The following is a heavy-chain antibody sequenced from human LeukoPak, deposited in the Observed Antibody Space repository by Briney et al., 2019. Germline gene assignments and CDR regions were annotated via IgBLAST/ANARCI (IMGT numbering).Heavy chain of an antibody. D-gene: IGHD3-16*02. CDR2: IYPGDSDT. CDR3: ARVERGDMITFGGVIVTTLDY. J-gene: IGHJ4*02. CDR1: GYSFTSYW. Sequence: PGESLKISCKGSGYSFTSYWIGWVRQMPGKSLEWMGIIYPGDSDTRYSPSFQGQVTISADKSISTAYLQWSSLKASDTAMYYCARVERGDMITFGGVIVTTLDYWGQGTLVTVSS. V-gene: IGHV5-51*01.